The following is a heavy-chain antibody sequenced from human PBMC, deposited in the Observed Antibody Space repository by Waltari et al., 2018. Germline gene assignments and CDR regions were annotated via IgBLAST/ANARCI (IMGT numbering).Heavy chain of an antibody. D-gene: IGHD3-3*01. CDR2: IWYDGSNK. Sequence: VQLVESGGGVVQPGRSLRLSCAASGFTFSRSGMHWVRQAPGKGLEWVAVIWYDGSNKYYADSVKGRFTISRDNSKNTLYLQMNSLRAEDTAVYYCARDLESSWGQGTLVTVSS. CDR3: ARDLESS. CDR1: GFTFSRSG. V-gene: IGHV3-33*01. J-gene: IGHJ5*02.